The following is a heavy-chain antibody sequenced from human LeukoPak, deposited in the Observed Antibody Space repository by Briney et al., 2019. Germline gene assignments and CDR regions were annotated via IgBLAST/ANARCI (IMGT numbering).Heavy chain of an antibody. J-gene: IGHJ3*02. D-gene: IGHD3-16*01. CDR1: GYSFTSYW. CDR2: IYPGDSDS. V-gene: IGHV5-51*01. Sequence: PGESLKISCKGSGYSFTSYWIAWVRQMPGKGLEWMGIIYPGDSDSIYSPSFQGQVTTSADKSINTAYLQWSSLKASDSAMYYCARRLGGADVFDIWGQGTMVTVSS. CDR3: ARRLGGADVFDI.